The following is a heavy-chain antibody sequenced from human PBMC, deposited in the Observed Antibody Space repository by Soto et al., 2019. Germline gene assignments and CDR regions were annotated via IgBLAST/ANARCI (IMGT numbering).Heavy chain of an antibody. CDR3: ARVSGSYYYGMDV. V-gene: IGHV4-4*02. J-gene: IGHJ6*02. CDR1: GGSISSSNW. CDR2: IYHSGST. Sequence: PSETLSLTCAVSGGSISSSNWWSWVRQPPGKGLEWIGEIYHSGSTNYNPSLKSRVTISVDKSRNQFSLKLSSVTAADTAVYYCARVSGSYYYGMDVWGQGATVT. D-gene: IGHD1-26*01.